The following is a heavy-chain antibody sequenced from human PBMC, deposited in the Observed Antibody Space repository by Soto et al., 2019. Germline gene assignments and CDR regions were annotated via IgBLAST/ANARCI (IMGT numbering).Heavy chain of an antibody. CDR3: ARDRIQLWLRCLDY. D-gene: IGHD5-18*01. CDR1: GGTFSSYA. V-gene: IGHV1-69*12. J-gene: IGHJ4*02. CDR2: IIPIFGTA. Sequence: QVQLVQSGAEVKKPGSSVKVSCKASGGTFSSYAISWVRQAPGQGLEWMGGIIPIFGTANYAQKFQGRVTITADESTSTAYMERSSLRSEDTAVYYCARDRIQLWLRCLDYWGQGTLVTVSS.